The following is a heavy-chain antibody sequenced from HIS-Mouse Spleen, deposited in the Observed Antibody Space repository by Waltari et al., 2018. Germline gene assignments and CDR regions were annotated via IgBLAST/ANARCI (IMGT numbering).Heavy chain of an antibody. V-gene: IGHV3-66*01. CDR2: IYRSGRK. CDR3: ARTYSGSYSGAFDI. J-gene: IGHJ3*02. D-gene: IGHD1-26*01. Sequence: EVQLVESGGGLVQPGGSLRLSCASSGFTVSSNYMSWVRRAPGKGLEWVSVIYRSGRKYNADSVKGRFTISRDNAKNTLYLQMNSLRAEDTAVYYCARTYSGSYSGAFDIWGQGTMVTVSS. CDR1: GFTVSSNY.